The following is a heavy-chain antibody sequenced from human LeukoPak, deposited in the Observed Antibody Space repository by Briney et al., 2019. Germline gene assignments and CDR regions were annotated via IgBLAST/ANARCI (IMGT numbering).Heavy chain of an antibody. CDR1: GFIFSIND. CDR3: AKQFVDI. J-gene: IGHJ5*02. CDR2: ISGSGDDP. V-gene: IGHV3-23*01. D-gene: IGHD5-24*01. Sequence: GGSLRLSCAASGFIFSINDLGWVRQAPGKGLEWVASISGSGDDPSYADSVKGRFTISRDNSRNTLYLQMNSLRAEDTAVYYCAKQFVDIWGQGTLVTVSS.